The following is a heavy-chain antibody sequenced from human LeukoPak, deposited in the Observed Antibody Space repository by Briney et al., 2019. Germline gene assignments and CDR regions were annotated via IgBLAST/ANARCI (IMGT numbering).Heavy chain of an antibody. V-gene: IGHV1-18*01. CDR1: GYTFTSYG. CDR2: ISAYNGKT. Sequence: GSVRVSCKASGYTFTSYGISWVRQAPGQGGEWMGWISAYNGKTNYAQKLQGRVPMTTHTSTSTAYMELRSLRSDDTAVYYCARVRGYCSSTSCFHLYGMDVWGQGTTVTVS. J-gene: IGHJ6*02. CDR3: ARVRGYCSSTSCFHLYGMDV. D-gene: IGHD2-2*01.